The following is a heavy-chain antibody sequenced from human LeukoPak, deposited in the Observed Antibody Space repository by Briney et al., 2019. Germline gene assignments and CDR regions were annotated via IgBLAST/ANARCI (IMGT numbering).Heavy chain of an antibody. CDR3: ATHSSGYYYMNPLWQN. D-gene: IGHD3-22*01. CDR1: GYTLTELS. Sequence: ASVKVSCKVSGYTLTELSMHWVRQAPGKGLEWMGGFDPEDGETIYAQKFQGRVTMTEDTSTDTTYMELSSLRSEDTAVYYCATHSSGYYYMNPLWQNWGQGTLVTVSS. CDR2: FDPEDGET. J-gene: IGHJ1*01. V-gene: IGHV1-24*01.